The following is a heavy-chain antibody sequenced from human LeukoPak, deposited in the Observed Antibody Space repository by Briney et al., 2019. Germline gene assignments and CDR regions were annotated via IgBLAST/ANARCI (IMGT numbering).Heavy chain of an antibody. J-gene: IGHJ4*02. CDR3: AKDIRDYDFWSGYFDY. D-gene: IGHD3-3*01. V-gene: IGHV3-43*02. CDR2: ISGDGGST. Sequence: GGSLRLSCAASGFTFDDYAMHWVRQAPEKGLEWVSLISGDGGSTYYADSVKGRFTISRDNSKNSLYLQMNSLRTEDTALYYCAKDIRDYDFWSGYFDYWGQGTLVAVSS. CDR1: GFTFDDYA.